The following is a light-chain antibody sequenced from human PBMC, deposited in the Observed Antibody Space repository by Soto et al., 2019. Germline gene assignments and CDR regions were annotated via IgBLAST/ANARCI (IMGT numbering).Light chain of an antibody. V-gene: IGKV3-15*01. CDR2: GAS. CDR1: QSVSSN. J-gene: IGKJ5*01. Sequence: EILIAQSPATLSVSPGERATLSCRASQSVSSNLAWYQQKPGKAPRLLIYGASTRATGIPARFSGSGSGTEFTLTIRRLQSEDFAVYYCQQYNNWPQRITFGQGTRLEIK. CDR3: QQYNNWPQRIT.